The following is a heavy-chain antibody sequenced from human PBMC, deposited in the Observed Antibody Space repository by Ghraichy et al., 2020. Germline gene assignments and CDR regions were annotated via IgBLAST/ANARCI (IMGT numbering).Heavy chain of an antibody. CDR1: GYTFTSYG. V-gene: IGHV1-18*04. J-gene: IGHJ4*02. D-gene: IGHD3-3*01. Sequence: ASVKVSCKASGYTFTSYGISWVRQAPGQGLEWMGWISAYNGNTNYAQKLQGRVTMTTDTSTSTAYMELRSLRFDDTAVYYCARHYDFWSGYYYFDYWGQGTLVTVSS. CDR2: ISAYNGNT. CDR3: ARHYDFWSGYYYFDY.